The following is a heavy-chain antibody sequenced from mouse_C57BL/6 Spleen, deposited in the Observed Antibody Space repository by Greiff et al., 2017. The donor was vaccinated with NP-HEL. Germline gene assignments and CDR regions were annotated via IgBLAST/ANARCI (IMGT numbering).Heavy chain of an antibody. V-gene: IGHV3-6*01. Sequence: EVKLEESGPGLVKPSQSLSLTCSVTGYSITSGYYWNWIRQFPGNKLEWMGYISYDGSNNYNPSLKNRISITRDTSKNQFFLKLNSVTTEDTATYYCARDQAAGAMDYWGQGTSVTVSS. D-gene: IGHD3-2*02. CDR3: ARDQAAGAMDY. J-gene: IGHJ4*01. CDR2: ISYDGSN. CDR1: GYSITSGYY.